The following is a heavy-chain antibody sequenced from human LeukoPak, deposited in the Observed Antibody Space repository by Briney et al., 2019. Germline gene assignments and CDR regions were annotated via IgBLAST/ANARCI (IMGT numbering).Heavy chain of an antibody. CDR3: ARVRRWPPYYYYYYMDV. CDR2: IYTSGST. J-gene: IGHJ6*03. Sequence: SETLSLTCTVSGGSISSYYWSWIRQPAGKGLEWIGRIYTSGSTNYNPSLKSRVTMSVDTSKNQFSLKLSSVTAADTAVYYCARVRRWPPYYYYYYMDVWGKGTTVTVSS. CDR1: GGSISSYY. V-gene: IGHV4-4*07.